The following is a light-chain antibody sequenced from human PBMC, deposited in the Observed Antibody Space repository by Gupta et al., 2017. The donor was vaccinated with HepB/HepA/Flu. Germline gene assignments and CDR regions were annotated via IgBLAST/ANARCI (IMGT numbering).Light chain of an antibody. CDR1: TSDIGAWVY. V-gene: IGLV2-14*03. CDR3: SSYTNSGTLV. CDR2: DVT. J-gene: IGLJ3*02. Sequence: QSALTQPASVSGSPGQSITISCSGTTSDIGAWVYVSWYQQHPGKAPKLMISDVTNRPSGVSNRFSGSTSGNTASLTISGLQADDEADYYCSSYTNSGTLVFGGGTKLTVL.